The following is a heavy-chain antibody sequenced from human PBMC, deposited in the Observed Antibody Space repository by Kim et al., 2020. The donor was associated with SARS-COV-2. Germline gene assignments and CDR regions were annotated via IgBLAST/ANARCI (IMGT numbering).Heavy chain of an antibody. V-gene: IGHV3-9*01. Sequence: YVAAVKGRFTTSRDNAKNSLYLQMNSLTTQDTAFYYCAGLYNTQKWPYLAYWGQGTLVTVSS. D-gene: IGHD1-20*01. CDR3: AGLYNTQKWPYLAY. J-gene: IGHJ4*02.